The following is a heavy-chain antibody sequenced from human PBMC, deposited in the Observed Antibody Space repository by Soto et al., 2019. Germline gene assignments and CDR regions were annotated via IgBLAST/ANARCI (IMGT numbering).Heavy chain of an antibody. V-gene: IGHV1-2*02. D-gene: IGHD6-6*01. Sequence: ASVKVSCKASGYTFTGYYMHWVRQAPGQGLEWMGWINPNSGGTNYAQKFQGRVTMTRDTSISTAYMELSRLRSDDTAVYYCARDRSSSFYYYHGMDVWGQGTTVTVSS. J-gene: IGHJ6*02. CDR3: ARDRSSSFYYYHGMDV. CDR1: GYTFTGYY. CDR2: INPNSGGT.